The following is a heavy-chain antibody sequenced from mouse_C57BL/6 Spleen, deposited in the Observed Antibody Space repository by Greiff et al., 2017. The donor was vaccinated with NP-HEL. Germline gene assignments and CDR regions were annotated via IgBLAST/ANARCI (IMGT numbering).Heavy chain of an antibody. J-gene: IGHJ4*01. CDR3: AGSYYSNYPYYYAMDY. V-gene: IGHV1-53*01. Sequence: QVHVKQPGTELVKPGASVKLSCKASGYTFTSYWMHWVKQRPGQGLEWIGNINPSNGGTNYNEKFKSKATLTVDKSSSTAYMQLSSLTSEDSAVYYCAGSYYSNYPYYYAMDYWGQGTSVTVSS. CDR1: GYTFTSYW. CDR2: INPSNGGT. D-gene: IGHD2-5*01.